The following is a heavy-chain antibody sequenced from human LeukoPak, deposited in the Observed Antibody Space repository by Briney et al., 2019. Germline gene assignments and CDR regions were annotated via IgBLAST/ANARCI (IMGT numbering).Heavy chain of an antibody. Sequence: PSETLSLTRTVSGGSISSSSYYWGWIRQPPGKGLEWIGSIYYSGSTYYNPSLKSRVTISVDTSKNQFSLKLSSVTAADTAVYYCARVDAHAFDIWGQGTMVTVSS. V-gene: IGHV4-39*07. J-gene: IGHJ3*02. CDR2: IYYSGST. CDR3: ARVDAHAFDI. CDR1: GGSISSSSYY.